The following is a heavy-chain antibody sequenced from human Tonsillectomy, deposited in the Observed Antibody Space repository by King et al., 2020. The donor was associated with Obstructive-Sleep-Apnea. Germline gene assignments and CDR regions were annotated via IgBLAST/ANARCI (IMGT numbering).Heavy chain of an antibody. CDR3: ARHCEEGSGYQLLRTHAFDI. Sequence: GQLVQSGGEVKKPGESLRISCKGSGYSFTSYWITWVRQMPGKGLEWMGRIDPRDSYTNYSPSFQGHVSISADKSISTAYLQWSSLKASDTAMYYCARHCEEGSGYQLLRTHAFDIWGQGTMVTVSS. CDR2: IDPRDSYT. D-gene: IGHD2-2*01. CDR1: GYSFTSYW. J-gene: IGHJ3*02. V-gene: IGHV5-10-1*03.